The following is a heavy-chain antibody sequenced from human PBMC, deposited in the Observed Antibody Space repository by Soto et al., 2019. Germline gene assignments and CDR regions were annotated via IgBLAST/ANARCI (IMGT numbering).Heavy chain of an antibody. CDR2: MYSCGTAT. CDR1: GFTVSNNY. D-gene: IGHD1-26*01. V-gene: IGHV3-53*01. J-gene: IGHJ4*02. Sequence: GALSLFSAASGFTVSNNYITKVRQAPGKGLERVSVMYSCGTATSYADSVKGRFTVSRDNSKNTVSLQLESLRAEDTAVYYCARGVPVGAIGRFYFDSWGQGTLVTVSS. CDR3: ARGVPVGAIGRFYFDS.